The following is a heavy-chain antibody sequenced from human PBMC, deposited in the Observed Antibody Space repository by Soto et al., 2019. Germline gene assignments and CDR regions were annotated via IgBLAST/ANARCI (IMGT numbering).Heavy chain of an antibody. CDR3: AKVGPSYYYGMDV. J-gene: IGHJ6*02. V-gene: IGHV3-23*01. CDR2: ISGSGRTV. Sequence: GGSLRLSCAASGLDFSSEVMCWVRQAPGKGLEWVSSISGSGRTVYHADSMRGRFAISRDNSKNSLYLQLNNLRVDDTAVYYCAKVGPSYYYGMDVWGQGTTVTVSS. D-gene: IGHD1-26*01. CDR1: GLDFSSEV.